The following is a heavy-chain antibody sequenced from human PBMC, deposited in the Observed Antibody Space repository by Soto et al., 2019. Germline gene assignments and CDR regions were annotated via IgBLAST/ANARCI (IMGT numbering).Heavy chain of an antibody. V-gene: IGHV4-34*01. J-gene: IGHJ5*02. CDR3: ARGSRKSWFDP. CDR2: INHSGST. Sequence: PSETLSLNCAVYGGSFSGYYWSWIRQPPGKGLEWIGEINHSGSTNYNPSLKSRVTISVDTSKNQFSLKLSSVTAADTAVYYCARGSRKSWFDPWGQGTLVTVSS. CDR1: GGSFSGYY.